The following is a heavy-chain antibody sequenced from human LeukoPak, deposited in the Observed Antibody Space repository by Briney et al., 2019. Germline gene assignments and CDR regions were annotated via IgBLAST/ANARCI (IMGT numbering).Heavy chain of an antibody. Sequence: SETLSLTCTVSGGSIDSYSWSWVRQVPGRGLEWIGEINHSGSTNYNPSLKSRVTISVDTSKNQFSLKLSSVTAADTAVYYCASLGYCSSTSCYPPFDPWGQGTLVTVSS. CDR3: ASLGYCSSTSCYPPFDP. V-gene: IGHV4-34*01. CDR2: INHSGST. CDR1: GGSIDSYS. J-gene: IGHJ5*02. D-gene: IGHD2-2*01.